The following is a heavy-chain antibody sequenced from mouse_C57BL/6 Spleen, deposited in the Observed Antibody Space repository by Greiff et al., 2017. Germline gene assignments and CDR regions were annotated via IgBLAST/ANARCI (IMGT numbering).Heavy chain of an antibody. V-gene: IGHV1-15*01. CDR2: IDPETGGT. D-gene: IGHD3-2*02. J-gene: IGHJ3*01. Sequence: VQLQQSGAELVRPGASVTLSCKASGYTFTDYEMHWVKQTPVHGLEWIGAIDPETGGTAYNQKFKGKAILTADKSSSTAYMELRSLTSEDSAVYYCTTDSSGSFAYWGQGTLVTVSA. CDR3: TTDSSGSFAY. CDR1: GYTFTDYE.